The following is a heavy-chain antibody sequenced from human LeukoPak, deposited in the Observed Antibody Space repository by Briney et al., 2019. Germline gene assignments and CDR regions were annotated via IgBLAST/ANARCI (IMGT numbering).Heavy chain of an antibody. CDR1: GGSISSSSYY. Sequence: SETLSLTCTVSGGSISSSSYYWGWIRQPPGKGLERIGSIYYSGSTYYNPSLKSRVTISVDTSKNQFSLKLSSVTAADTAVYYCARYCSSTSCQNFDYWGQGTLVTVSS. CDR3: ARYCSSTSCQNFDY. V-gene: IGHV4-39*01. CDR2: IYYSGST. J-gene: IGHJ4*02. D-gene: IGHD2-2*01.